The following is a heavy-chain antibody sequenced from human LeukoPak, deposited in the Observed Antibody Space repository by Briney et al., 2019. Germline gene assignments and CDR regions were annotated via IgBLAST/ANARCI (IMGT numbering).Heavy chain of an antibody. Sequence: ASVKASCKASGYTFTSYDINWVRQATGQGLEWMGWMNPNSGNTGYAQKFQGRVTITRNTSISTAYMELSSLRSDDTAVYFCARSAEHCNNGVCFTDYYMDVWGKGTTVTVSS. D-gene: IGHD2-8*01. CDR1: GYTFTSYD. V-gene: IGHV1-8*03. CDR3: ARSAEHCNNGVCFTDYYMDV. CDR2: MNPNSGNT. J-gene: IGHJ6*03.